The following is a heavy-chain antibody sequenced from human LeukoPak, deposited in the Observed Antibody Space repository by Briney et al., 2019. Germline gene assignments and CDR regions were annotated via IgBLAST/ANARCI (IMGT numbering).Heavy chain of an antibody. V-gene: IGHV1-69*13. CDR2: IIPIFGTA. CDR3: ARDLWGDYYDSSGYPFDY. J-gene: IGHJ4*02. D-gene: IGHD3-22*01. CDR1: GGTFSSYA. Sequence: SVKVSCKASGGTFSSYAISWVLQAPGQGLEWMGGIIPIFGTANYAQKFQGRVTITADESTSTAYMELSSLRSEDTAVYYCARDLWGDYYDSSGYPFDYWGQGTLVTVSS.